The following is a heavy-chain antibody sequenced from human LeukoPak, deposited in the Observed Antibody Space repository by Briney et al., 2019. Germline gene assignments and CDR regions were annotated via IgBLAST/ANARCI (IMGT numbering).Heavy chain of an antibody. Sequence: GGSLRLSFSASGFTFSSYGMHWVRQAPGKGLEWGVVISYDGSKKYYADSVKGRFTISRDDSKNTLYLQMNSLRAEDTAVYYCANTVNYYYYYYDMDVWGKGTTVTVSS. CDR1: GFTFSSYG. J-gene: IGHJ6*04. CDR2: ISYDGSKK. CDR3: ANTVNYYYYYYDMDV. V-gene: IGHV3-30*18. D-gene: IGHD4-17*01.